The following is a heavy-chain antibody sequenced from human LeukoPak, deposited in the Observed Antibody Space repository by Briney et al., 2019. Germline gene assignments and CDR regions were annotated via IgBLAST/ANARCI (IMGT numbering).Heavy chain of an antibody. D-gene: IGHD1-20*01. CDR2: INAGNGNT. V-gene: IGHV1-3*01. Sequence: ASVKVSCKASGYTFASYAMHWVRQAPGQRLEWMGWINAGNGNTKYSQKFQGRVTMTRDTSASTAYMELSSLRSEDTAVYYCARSLYNWNGIDPWGQGTLVTVSS. J-gene: IGHJ5*02. CDR3: ARSLYNWNGIDP. CDR1: GYTFASYA.